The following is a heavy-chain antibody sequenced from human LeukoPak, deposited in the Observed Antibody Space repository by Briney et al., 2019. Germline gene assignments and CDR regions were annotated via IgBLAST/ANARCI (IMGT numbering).Heavy chain of an antibody. Sequence: SVKVSCKASGGTFSSYAISWVRQAPGQGLEWVGRIIPILGIANYAQKFQGRVTITADKSTSTAYMELSSLRSEDTAVYYCASHGGYCSSTSCPARDYYYYGMDVWGQGTTVTVSS. J-gene: IGHJ6*02. CDR2: IIPILGIA. CDR3: ASHGGYCSSTSCPARDYYYYGMDV. D-gene: IGHD2-2*01. CDR1: GGTFSSYA. V-gene: IGHV1-69*04.